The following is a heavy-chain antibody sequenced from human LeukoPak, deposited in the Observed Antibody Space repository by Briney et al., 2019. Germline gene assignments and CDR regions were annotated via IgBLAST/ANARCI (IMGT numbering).Heavy chain of an antibody. CDR3: ASGGYCSGGSCYWGLYYFDY. J-gene: IGHJ4*02. V-gene: IGHV1-69*13. D-gene: IGHD2-15*01. CDR2: IIPIFGTA. CDR1: VGTFSSYA. Sequence: ASVKVSCKASVGTFSSYAISWVRQAPVQGLECMGGIIPIFGTANYAQKFQGRVTITADESTSTAYMELSSLRSEDTAVYYCASGGYCSGGSCYWGLYYFDYWGQGTLVTVSS.